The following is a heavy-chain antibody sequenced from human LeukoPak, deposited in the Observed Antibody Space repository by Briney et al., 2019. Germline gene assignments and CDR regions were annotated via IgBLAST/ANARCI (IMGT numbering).Heavy chain of an antibody. CDR1: GFTFSDYY. CDR3: ARDLAVAGIKSMDFDY. Sequence: GGSLRLSCAAAGFTFSDYYVSWIRQAAGKGLEWVSYISSSGSTIYYADSVKGRFTISRDNAKNSLYLQMNSLRAEDTAVYYCARDLAVAGIKSMDFDYWGQGTLVTVSS. V-gene: IGHV3-11*01. CDR2: ISSSGSTI. D-gene: IGHD6-19*01. J-gene: IGHJ4*02.